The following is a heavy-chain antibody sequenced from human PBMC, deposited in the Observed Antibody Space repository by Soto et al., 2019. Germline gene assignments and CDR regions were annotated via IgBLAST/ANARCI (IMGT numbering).Heavy chain of an antibody. CDR2: IYWDDDK. Sequence: QITLKESGPTLVKPTQTLTLTCTFSGFSLSTSGVGVGWIRQPPGKALEWLALIYWDDDKRYSPSLKSRLTIHHDASKTQVVLTMTNIDPVDTATYYCAHSLLVYCSGGSCYSNWFDPWGQGTLVTVSS. D-gene: IGHD2-15*01. CDR1: GFSLSTSGVG. V-gene: IGHV2-5*02. J-gene: IGHJ5*02. CDR3: AHSLLVYCSGGSCYSNWFDP.